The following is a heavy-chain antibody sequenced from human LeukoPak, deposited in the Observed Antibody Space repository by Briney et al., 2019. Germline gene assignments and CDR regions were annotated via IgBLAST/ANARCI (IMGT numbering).Heavy chain of an antibody. CDR1: GYTFTNDG. J-gene: IGHJ4*02. CDR2: ISAYNGDT. V-gene: IGHV1-18*01. D-gene: IGHD1-26*01. Sequence: ASVKISCKAFGYTFTNDGVICGRQAPGQGLEWMGWISAYNGDTNYAQKLQGRVTMTTDTSTSTAYMEPRSLRSDDTAVYFCARVAELRLAYYFDYWGQGTLVTVSS. CDR3: ARVAELRLAYYFDY.